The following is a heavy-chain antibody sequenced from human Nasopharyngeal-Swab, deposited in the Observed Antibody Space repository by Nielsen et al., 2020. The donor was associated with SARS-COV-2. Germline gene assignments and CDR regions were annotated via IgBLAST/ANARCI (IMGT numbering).Heavy chain of an antibody. J-gene: IGHJ5*02. Sequence: ASVQVSCKASGYTFTRYYMHWVRQAPGQGLEWMGIINPGGGSARYSQNFQDRVAMTRDTSTSTVYMELSSLRSEDTAVYYCARGGDPREVVAATDCFDPWGQGTLVTVSS. D-gene: IGHD2-15*01. V-gene: IGHV1-46*01. CDR2: INPGGGSA. CDR3: ARGGDPREVVAATDCFDP. CDR1: GYTFTRYY.